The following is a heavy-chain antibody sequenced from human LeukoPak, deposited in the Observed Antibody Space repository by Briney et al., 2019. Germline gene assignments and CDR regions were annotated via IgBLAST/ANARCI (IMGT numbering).Heavy chain of an antibody. D-gene: IGHD3-10*01. V-gene: IGHV3-30*18. Sequence: GSLRLSCAASGFTFSSYDVHWVRQAPGKGLEWVAVISYDGSNTYYADSVKGRFTISRDNSKNMLYLQMNSLRAEDTAVYYCAEDYLPYNSGNYEVEYWGQGTLVTVSS. CDR3: AEDYLPYNSGNYEVEY. J-gene: IGHJ4*02. CDR1: GFTFSSYD. CDR2: ISYDGSNT.